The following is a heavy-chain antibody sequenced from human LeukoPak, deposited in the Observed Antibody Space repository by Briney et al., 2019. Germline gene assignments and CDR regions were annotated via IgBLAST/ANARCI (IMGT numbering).Heavy chain of an antibody. CDR3: AKGFIEVVAAATGMDY. J-gene: IGHJ4*02. CDR2: FDPEDGKT. Sequence: GASVEVSCKASGDSLSEFSMHWVRQAPGKGLEWMASFDPEDGKTIYAQKLQGRVTMTEDTSTDTAYMELRSLTSDDTAVYYCAKGFIEVVAAATGMDYWGQGTLVTVSS. CDR1: GDSLSEFS. V-gene: IGHV1-24*01. D-gene: IGHD2-15*01.